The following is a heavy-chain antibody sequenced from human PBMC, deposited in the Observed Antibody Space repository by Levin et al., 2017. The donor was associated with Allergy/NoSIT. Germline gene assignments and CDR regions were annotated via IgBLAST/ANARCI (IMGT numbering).Heavy chain of an antibody. D-gene: IGHD4-17*01. CDR2: ISYDGSNK. CDR1: GFTFSSYA. V-gene: IGHV3-30*04. CDR3: ARSRDAYGDYGYFDY. J-gene: IGHJ4*02. Sequence: GGSLRLSCAASGFTFSSYAMHWVRQAPGKGLEWVAVISYDGSNKYYADSVKGRFTISRDNSKNTLYLQMNSLRAEDTAVYYCARSRDAYGDYGYFDYWGQGTLVTVSS.